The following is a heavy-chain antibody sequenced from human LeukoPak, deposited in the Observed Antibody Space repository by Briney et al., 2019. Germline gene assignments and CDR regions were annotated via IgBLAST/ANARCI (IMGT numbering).Heavy chain of an antibody. V-gene: IGHV3-48*03. CDR3: ARGGYCSSTSCYV. Sequence: PGGSLRLSCAASGFTFSSYEMNWVRQAPGKGLEWVSYISSSGSTIYYADSVKGRFTISRDNAKNSLYLQMNSLRAEDTAVYYCARGGYCSSTSCYVWGQGTLVTVSS. J-gene: IGHJ4*02. CDR1: GFTFSSYE. CDR2: ISSSGSTI. D-gene: IGHD2-2*01.